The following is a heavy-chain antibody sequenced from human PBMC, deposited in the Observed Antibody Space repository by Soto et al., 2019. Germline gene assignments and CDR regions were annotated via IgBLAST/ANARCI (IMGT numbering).Heavy chain of an antibody. CDR2: IDPSDSQT. D-gene: IGHD3-22*01. Sequence: PGESLKISCKGSGYSFAGYWITWVRQKPGKGLEWMGRIDPSDSQTYYSPSFRGHVTISATKSITTVFLQWSSLRASDTAMYYCARQIYDSDTGPNFQYYFDSWGQGTPVPFSS. CDR1: GYSFAGYW. J-gene: IGHJ4*02. V-gene: IGHV5-10-1*01. CDR3: ARQIYDSDTGPNFQYYFDS.